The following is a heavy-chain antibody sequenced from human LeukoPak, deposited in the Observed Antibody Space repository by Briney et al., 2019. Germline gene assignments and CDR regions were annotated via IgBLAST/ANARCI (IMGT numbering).Heavy chain of an antibody. D-gene: IGHD3-3*01. V-gene: IGHV4-30-4*08. CDR2: IYYSGST. CDR1: GGSISSGDYY. J-gene: IGHJ4*02. Sequence: SQTLSLTCTVSGGSISSGDYYWSWIRQPPGKGLEWIGYIYYSGSTYYNPSLKSRVTISVDTSKNQFSLKLSSVTAADTAVYCCARVHDFWSGYYTNFDYWGQGTLVTVSS. CDR3: ARVHDFWSGYYTNFDY.